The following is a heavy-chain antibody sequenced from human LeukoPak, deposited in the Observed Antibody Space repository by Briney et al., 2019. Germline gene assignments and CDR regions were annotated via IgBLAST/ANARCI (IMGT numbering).Heavy chain of an antibody. CDR2: ISSSGGDT. Sequence: GGSLRLSCAASGFSFSSSPMSWVRQAPGKGLEWVSGISSSGGDTPYADSVKGRFTISRDNSKNTLYLQMNSLRDEDTAVYYCAKKNSGLHPFDFWGQGTLVIVSS. CDR3: AKKNSGLHPFDF. V-gene: IGHV3-23*01. D-gene: IGHD4-23*01. J-gene: IGHJ4*02. CDR1: GFSFSSSP.